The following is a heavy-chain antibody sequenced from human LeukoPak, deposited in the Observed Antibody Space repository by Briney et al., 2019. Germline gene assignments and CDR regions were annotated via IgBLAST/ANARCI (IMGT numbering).Heavy chain of an antibody. CDR1: GFTFSSYW. J-gene: IGHJ4*02. Sequence: GGSLRLSCAAPGFTFSSYWMSWVRQAPGKGLEWVASIKQDGSEKYYVDSVKGRFTISRDNAKNSLYLQMNSLRAEDTAVYYCARRGDRFDYWGQGTLVTVSS. D-gene: IGHD2-21*02. V-gene: IGHV3-7*01. CDR2: IKQDGSEK. CDR3: ARRGDRFDY.